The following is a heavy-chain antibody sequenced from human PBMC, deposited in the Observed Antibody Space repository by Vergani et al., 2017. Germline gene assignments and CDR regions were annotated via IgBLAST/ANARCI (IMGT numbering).Heavy chain of an antibody. V-gene: IGHV1-69*01. CDR2: IIPIFGTA. Sequence: QVQLVQSGAEVKKPGASVKVSCKASGGTFSSYAISWVRQAPGQGLEWMGGIIPIFGTANYAQKFQGRVTITADESTSTAYMELSSLRSEDTAVYYCARDVHCSSTSCYWQFDYWGQGTLVTVSS. CDR1: GGTFSSYA. D-gene: IGHD2-2*01. J-gene: IGHJ4*02. CDR3: ARDVHCSSTSCYWQFDY.